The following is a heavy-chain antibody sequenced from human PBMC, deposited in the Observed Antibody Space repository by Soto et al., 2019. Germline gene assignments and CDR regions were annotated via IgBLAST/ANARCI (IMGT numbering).Heavy chain of an antibody. CDR2: ISGSGGST. Sequence: EVQLLESGGDLVQPGGSLRLSCAASGFTFSSYAMSWVRQAPGKGLEWVSAISGSGGSTYYADSVKGRFTISRDNSKNTLYLQMNSLRAEDTAVYYCAKTLLGIIAARPGYFDYWGQGTLVTVSS. CDR3: AKTLLGIIAARPGYFDY. D-gene: IGHD6-6*01. CDR1: GFTFSSYA. V-gene: IGHV3-23*01. J-gene: IGHJ4*02.